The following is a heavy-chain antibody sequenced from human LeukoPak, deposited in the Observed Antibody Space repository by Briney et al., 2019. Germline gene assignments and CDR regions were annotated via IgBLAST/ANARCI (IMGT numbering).Heavy chain of an antibody. V-gene: IGHV1-69*04. J-gene: IGHJ5*02. D-gene: IGHD2-21*02. CDR1: GGTFSSYA. Sequence: SVKVSCKASGGTFSSYAISWVRQAPGQGLEWMGRIIPIFGIANYAQKFQGRVTITADKSTSTAYMELSSLRSEDTAVYYCARVGGQTYCGGDCYYNWFDPWGQGTLVTVSS. CDR2: IIPIFGIA. CDR3: ARVGGQTYCGGDCYYNWFDP.